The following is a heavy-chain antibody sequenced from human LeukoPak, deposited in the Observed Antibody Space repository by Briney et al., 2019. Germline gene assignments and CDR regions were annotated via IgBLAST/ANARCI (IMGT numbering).Heavy chain of an antibody. J-gene: IGHJ6*03. CDR2: IYYSGNA. CDR3: ASVRRGFGESSKYYSYYYMGV. V-gene: IGHV4-39*01. D-gene: IGHD3-10*01. CDR1: GASIGASRYY. Sequence: SETLSLTCTVSGASIGASRYYWGWSRQPPGKGLEWIGNIYYSGNACFNPSLKSRVTISVDTSKNQFSLKLSAVTAADTAVYYCASVRRGFGESSKYYSYYYMGVWGNGTTVTISS.